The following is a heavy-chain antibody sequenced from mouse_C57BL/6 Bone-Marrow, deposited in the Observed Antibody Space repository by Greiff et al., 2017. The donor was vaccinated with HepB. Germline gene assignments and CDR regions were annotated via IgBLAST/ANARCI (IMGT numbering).Heavy chain of an antibody. V-gene: IGHV1-80*01. CDR3: ARQLRLRGFAY. D-gene: IGHD3-2*02. CDR1: GYAFSSYW. J-gene: IGHJ3*01. Sequence: LQQSGASVKISCKASGYAFSSYWMNWVKQRPGKGLEWIGQIYPGDGDTNYNGKFKGKATLTADKSSSTAYMQLSSLTSEDSAVYFCARQLRLRGFAYWGQGTLVTASA. CDR2: IYPGDGDT.